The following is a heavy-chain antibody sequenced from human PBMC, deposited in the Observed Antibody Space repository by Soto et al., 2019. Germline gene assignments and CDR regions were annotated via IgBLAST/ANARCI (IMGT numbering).Heavy chain of an antibody. CDR1: GFTFSSYG. V-gene: IGHV3-30*18. J-gene: IGHJ4*02. Sequence: QVQLVESGGGVVQPGRSLRLSCAASGFTFSSYGMHWVRQAPGKGLEWVAVISYDGSNKYYADSVKGRFTISRDNSKNTLYLQMNSLRAEDTAVYYCAKVWFLHDYGDPVGFDYWGQGTLVTVSS. CDR2: ISYDGSNK. D-gene: IGHD4-17*01. CDR3: AKVWFLHDYGDPVGFDY.